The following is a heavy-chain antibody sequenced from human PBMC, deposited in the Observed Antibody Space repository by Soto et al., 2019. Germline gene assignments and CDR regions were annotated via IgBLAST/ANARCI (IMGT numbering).Heavy chain of an antibody. Sequence: QVQLQESGPGLVKPSQTLSLTFTVSGGSISSGGYYWSWIRQHPGKGLEWIGYIYYSGSTYYKPSLKSRVTISADTSKNQFSLKLSSVTAADTAVYYWARDRGIVVLDVWGQGTTVTVSS. V-gene: IGHV4-31*03. CDR2: IYYSGST. CDR1: GGSISSGGYY. D-gene: IGHD2-15*01. J-gene: IGHJ6*02. CDR3: ARDRGIVVLDV.